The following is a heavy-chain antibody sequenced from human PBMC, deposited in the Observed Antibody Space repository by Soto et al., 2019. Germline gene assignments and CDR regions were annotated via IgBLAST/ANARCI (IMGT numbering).Heavy chain of an antibody. CDR2: IYYSGST. V-gene: IGHV4-61*08. J-gene: IGHJ4*02. D-gene: IGHD1-26*01. Sequence: SETLSLTCTVSGGSISSGDYYWSWIRQPPGKGLEWIGYIYYSGSTNYNPSLKSRATISVDTSKNQFSLKLSSVTAADTAVYYCARTMVGARAGYFDYWGRGTLVTVSS. CDR3: ARTMVGARAGYFDY. CDR1: GGSISSGDYY.